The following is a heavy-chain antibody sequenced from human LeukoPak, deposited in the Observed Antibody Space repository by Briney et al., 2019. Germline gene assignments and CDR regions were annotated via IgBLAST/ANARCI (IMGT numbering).Heavy chain of an antibody. D-gene: IGHD3-22*01. Sequence: GGSLRLSCAASGFTFSSYAMRWARQAPGKGLECVAVISYDVTNKYYAHSGTGRSSISRDNSKNTLYLQMNSLRAEETAVYFCARGHDRSGYCFDSWGQGTLVTVSS. CDR1: GFTFSSYA. J-gene: IGHJ4*02. CDR3: ARGHDRSGYCFDS. V-gene: IGHV3-30*04. CDR2: ISYDVTNK.